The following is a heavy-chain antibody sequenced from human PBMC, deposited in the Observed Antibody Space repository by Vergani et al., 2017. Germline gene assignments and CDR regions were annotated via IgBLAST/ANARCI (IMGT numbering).Heavy chain of an antibody. CDR3: AKANPRNSGYDYLYYYHAMDV. V-gene: IGHV3-23*04. J-gene: IGHJ6*04. CDR2: ISGSGGST. D-gene: IGHD5-12*01. Sequence: EVELVESGGGLVQPGGSLRLSCAASGFTFNHYAMNWVRQAPGQGLEWVSGISGSGGSTYYAGSVKGRFTISRDSSKNTLYLQMNSLSAGDTAVYYCAKANPRNSGYDYLYYYHAMDVWCKGTTVTVSS. CDR1: GFTFNHYA.